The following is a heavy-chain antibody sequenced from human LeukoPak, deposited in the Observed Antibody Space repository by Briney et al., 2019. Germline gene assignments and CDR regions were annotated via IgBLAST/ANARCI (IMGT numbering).Heavy chain of an antibody. CDR2: INHGGST. Sequence: SETLSLTCAVYGGSFSGYYWSWIRQPPGKGLEWLGEINHGGSTNYNPSLKSRVTISVDTSKNQFSLKLSSVTAADTAVYYCARRRVGTPFYYSYYMDFWGKGTTVTISS. CDR1: GGSFSGYY. V-gene: IGHV4-34*01. J-gene: IGHJ6*03. D-gene: IGHD4-23*01. CDR3: ARRRVGTPFYYSYYMDF.